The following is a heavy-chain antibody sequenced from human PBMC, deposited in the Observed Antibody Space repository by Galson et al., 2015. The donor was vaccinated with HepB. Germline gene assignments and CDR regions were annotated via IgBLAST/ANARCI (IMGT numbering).Heavy chain of an antibody. D-gene: IGHD6-6*01. Sequence: ETLSLTCTVSGDSIRSYYWSWIRQPPGKELEWIGHIYYSGSTNYNPSHKSRVTISVDTSNNQFSLKLDSVSAADTAVYYCASTSRTRFFQHWGQGTLVTVSS. CDR3: ASTSRTRFFQH. J-gene: IGHJ1*01. CDR1: GDSIRSYY. CDR2: IYYSGST. V-gene: IGHV4-59*01.